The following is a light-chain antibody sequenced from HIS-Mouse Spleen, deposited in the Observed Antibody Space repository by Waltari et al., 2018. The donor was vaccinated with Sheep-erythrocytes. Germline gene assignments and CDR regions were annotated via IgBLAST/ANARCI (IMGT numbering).Light chain of an antibody. CDR1: SSDVGCYNY. Sequence: QSALTQPRSVSGSPGQSVTISCTGTSSDVGCYNYVSWYQQHPGKAPKLMIYDVSKRPSGVPDRFSGSKSGNTASLTISGLQAEDEADYYCCLYAGSYNHVFATGTKVTVL. CDR3: CLYAGSYNHV. J-gene: IGLJ1*01. CDR2: DVS. V-gene: IGLV2-11*01.